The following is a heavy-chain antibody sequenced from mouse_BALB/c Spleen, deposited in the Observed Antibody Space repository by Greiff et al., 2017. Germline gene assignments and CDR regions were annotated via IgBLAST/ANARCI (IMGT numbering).Heavy chain of an antibody. J-gene: IGHJ3*01. Sequence: DVHLVESGGGLVKPGGSLKLSCAASGFTFSDYYMYWVRQTPEKRLEWVATISDGGSYTYYPDSVKGRFTISRDNAKNNLYLQMSSLKSEDTAMYYCARDRTTAAWFAYWGQGTLVTVSA. V-gene: IGHV5-4*02. D-gene: IGHD1-2*01. CDR1: GFTFSDYY. CDR3: ARDRTTAAWFAY. CDR2: ISDGGSYT.